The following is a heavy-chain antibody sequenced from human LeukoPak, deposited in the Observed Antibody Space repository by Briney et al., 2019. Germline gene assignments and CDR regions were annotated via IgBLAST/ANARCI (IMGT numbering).Heavy chain of an antibody. J-gene: IGHJ5*02. V-gene: IGHV1-18*01. Sequence: ASVKVSCKASGYTFTSYGISWVRQAPGQGLEWMGWISAYNGNTNYAQKLQGRVTMTTDTSTSTAYMELRSLRSDDTAVYYCARDGYDSSGYYPYQSDNWFDPWGQGTLVTVSS. CDR2: ISAYNGNT. D-gene: IGHD3-22*01. CDR3: ARDGYDSSGYYPYQSDNWFDP. CDR1: GYTFTSYG.